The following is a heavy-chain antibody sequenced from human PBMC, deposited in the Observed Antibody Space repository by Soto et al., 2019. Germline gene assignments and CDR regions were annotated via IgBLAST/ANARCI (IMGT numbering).Heavy chain of an antibody. Sequence: GGSLRLSCAASGFTFSSYAMSWVRQAPGKGLEWVSAISGSGGSTYYADSVKGRFTISRDNSKNTLYLQMNSLRAEDTAVYYCARAGVTTVTTNVLIDAFDIWGQGTMVTVSS. D-gene: IGHD4-17*01. CDR3: ARAGVTTVTTNVLIDAFDI. J-gene: IGHJ3*02. CDR2: ISGSGGST. CDR1: GFTFSSYA. V-gene: IGHV3-23*01.